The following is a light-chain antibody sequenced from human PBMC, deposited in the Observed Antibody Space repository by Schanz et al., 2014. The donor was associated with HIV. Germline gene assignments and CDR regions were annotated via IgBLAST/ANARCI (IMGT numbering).Light chain of an antibody. CDR2: QAS. J-gene: IGKJ2*01. CDR1: QTIGRL. Sequence: IQMTQSPSTVSASVGDRVTITCRASQTIGRLLAWYQQKPGRAPNLLIYQASTLETGVPSRFSASGSGTEFTLTISNLQPDDFATYYCQQSDTFPYTFGQGTKLDIQ. V-gene: IGKV1-5*03. CDR3: QQSDTFPYT.